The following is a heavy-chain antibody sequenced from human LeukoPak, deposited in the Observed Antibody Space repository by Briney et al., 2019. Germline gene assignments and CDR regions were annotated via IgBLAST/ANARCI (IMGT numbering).Heavy chain of an antibody. CDR2: INPSGGST. CDR1: GYTFTSYY. CDR3: ARGDSDSWYPLHF. Sequence: ASVKVSCKASGYTFTSYYMHWVRQALGQGLEWMGIINPSGGSTSYPQKFQGRVTMTRDTSTSTVYMELSSLRIEDTAVYYCARGDSDSWYPLHFWGQGTLVTVSS. J-gene: IGHJ4*02. D-gene: IGHD6-13*01. V-gene: IGHV1-46*01.